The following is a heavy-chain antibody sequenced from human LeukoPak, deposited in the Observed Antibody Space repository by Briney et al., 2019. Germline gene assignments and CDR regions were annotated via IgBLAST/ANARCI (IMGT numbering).Heavy chain of an antibody. D-gene: IGHD2-21*01. J-gene: IGHJ4*02. CDR1: GGSFSGSY. CDR2: INLSGST. CDR3: ASVYSRDSSIRPFDY. V-gene: IGHV4-34*01. Sequence: SETLSLTCGVSGGSFSGSYWGWIRQPPGKGLEWIGEINLSGSTNYNSSLTSRVTISLDTSKNQFSLNLRSVTTADTAVYYCASVYSRDSSIRPFDYWGQGTLVTVSS.